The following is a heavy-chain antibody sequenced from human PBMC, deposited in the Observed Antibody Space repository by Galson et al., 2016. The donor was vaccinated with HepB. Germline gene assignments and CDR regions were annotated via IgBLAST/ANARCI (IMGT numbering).Heavy chain of an antibody. Sequence: SVKVSCKVSGYTLTDLSMHWVRQAPGKGLEWMGGFDPELGETIYAQKFQGRVTRTYDTSVDTAYMELNSLKSEDTAVYYCATALIIRRGVIVNPFDLWGQGTLVTVSS. J-gene: IGHJ4*02. V-gene: IGHV1-24*01. CDR2: FDPELGET. D-gene: IGHD3-10*01. CDR3: ATALIIRRGVIVNPFDL. CDR1: GYTLTDLS.